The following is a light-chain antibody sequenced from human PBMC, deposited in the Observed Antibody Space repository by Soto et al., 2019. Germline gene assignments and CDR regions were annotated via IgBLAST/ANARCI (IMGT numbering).Light chain of an antibody. Sequence: AIQMTQSPSSLSASVGDRVTITCRASQVIRNDLGWYQQKPGQAPKFLIYSASSLQSGVPSRFSGSGSGTDFTLTIRSLQPEDFATYYCLQDYSYPWTFGQGTKLEIK. CDR3: LQDYSYPWT. J-gene: IGKJ1*01. CDR2: SAS. CDR1: QVIRND. V-gene: IGKV1-6*01.